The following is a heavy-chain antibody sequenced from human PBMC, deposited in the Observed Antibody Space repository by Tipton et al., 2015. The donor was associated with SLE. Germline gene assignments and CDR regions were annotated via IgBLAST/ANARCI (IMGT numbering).Heavy chain of an antibody. J-gene: IGHJ3*01. CDR1: GGSMSYHY. CDR3: ARMGLCTTPTCNEGAFDV. CDR2: IYYTGNT. V-gene: IGHV4-59*11. D-gene: IGHD2/OR15-2a*01. Sequence: TLSLTCSVSGGSMSYHYWSWIRQPPGKGLEWTCYIYYTGNTNYNPSLKSRVTMSVDTSKSQFSLKLTFVSAADTAIYYCARMGLCTTPTCNEGAFDVWGQGSMVTVSS.